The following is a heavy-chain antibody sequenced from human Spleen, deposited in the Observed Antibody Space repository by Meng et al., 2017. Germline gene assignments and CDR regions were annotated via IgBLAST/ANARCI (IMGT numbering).Heavy chain of an antibody. D-gene: IGHD1-26*01. V-gene: IGHV1-18*01. J-gene: IGHJ4*02. CDR2: LIAVFDKT. CDR3: AISYYAKDY. CDR1: GYSFTPYG. Sequence: QVHLLQSGPELKNPGASVKVSCKVSGYSFTPYGITWVRQAPGQGLEWMGGLIAVFDKTKAAPRFQDRVTFTADESTSTAYMELRSLRSDDTAVYYCAISYYAKDYWGQGTLVTVSS.